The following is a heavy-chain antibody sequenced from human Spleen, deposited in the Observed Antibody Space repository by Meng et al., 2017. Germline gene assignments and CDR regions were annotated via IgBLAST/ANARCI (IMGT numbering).Heavy chain of an antibody. V-gene: IGHV4-34*01. CDR2: INHSGST. Sequence: VQLQPWGAWLLKPSEPLSLSCVVSGGSFSDYYWSWIRQPPGKGLEWIGEINHSGSTNYNPSLESRATISVDTSQNNLSLKLSSVTAADSAVYYCARGPTTMAHDFDYWGQGTLVTVSS. CDR1: GGSFSDYY. J-gene: IGHJ4*02. D-gene: IGHD4-11*01. CDR3: ARGPTTMAHDFDY.